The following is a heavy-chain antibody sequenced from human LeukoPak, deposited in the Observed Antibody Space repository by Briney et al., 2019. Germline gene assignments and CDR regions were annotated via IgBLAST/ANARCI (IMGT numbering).Heavy chain of an antibody. V-gene: IGHV1-2*04. J-gene: IGHJ4*02. D-gene: IGHD3-22*01. CDR3: ARQLVRQDSSGYPPFDY. CDR1: GYTFTGYY. CDR2: INPNSGGT. Sequence: ASVKVSCKASGYTFTGYYMHWVRQAPGQGLEWMGWINPNSGGTNYAQKFQGWVTMTWDTSISTAYMELSRLRSDDTAVYYCARQLVRQDSSGYPPFDYWGQGTLVTVSS.